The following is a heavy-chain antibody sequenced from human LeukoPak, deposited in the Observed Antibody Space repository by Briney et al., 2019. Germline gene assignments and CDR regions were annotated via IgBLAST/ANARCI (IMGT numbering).Heavy chain of an antibody. J-gene: IGHJ4*02. Sequence: SETLSLTCNVSGGSFGSYYWSWLRQPAGKGLEWIGRIDTSGSTRYNPSLKSRVTISLDTSKNQFSLKLSSVTAADTAVYYCAISTYYYDSSGPVGSTPYFDYWGQGTLVTVSS. D-gene: IGHD3-22*01. V-gene: IGHV4-4*07. CDR1: GGSFGSYY. CDR2: IDTSGST. CDR3: AISTYYYDSSGPVGSTPYFDY.